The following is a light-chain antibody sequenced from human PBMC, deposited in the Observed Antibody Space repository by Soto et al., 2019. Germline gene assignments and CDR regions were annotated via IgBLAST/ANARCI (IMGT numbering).Light chain of an antibody. Sequence: QSALTQPPSASGTPGQRVTISCSGSDSNIGSNSVNWYQHLPGMAPKLLTHSNDHRPSGVADRFSGSKSGTSASLAISGLQSEDEADYYSAAWDDILNGWVFGGGTQLTVL. CDR3: AAWDDILNGWV. CDR1: DSNIGSNS. J-gene: IGLJ7*01. V-gene: IGLV1-44*01. CDR2: SND.